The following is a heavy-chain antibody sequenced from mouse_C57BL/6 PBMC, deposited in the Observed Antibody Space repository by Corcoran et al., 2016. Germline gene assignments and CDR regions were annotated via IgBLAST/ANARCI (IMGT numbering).Heavy chain of an antibody. V-gene: IGHV1-19*01. D-gene: IGHD1-1*01. Sequence: EVQLQQSGPVLVKPGASVKMSCKASGYTCTDYYMNWVKQSHGKSLEWIGVINPYNGGTSYNQKFKGKATLTVDKSSSTAYMELKSLTSEDSALYYCARSQFTVRDCYFDVWVTGTTVTVSS. CDR1: GYTCTDYY. CDR3: ARSQFTVRDCYFDV. J-gene: IGHJ1*03. CDR2: INPYNGGT.